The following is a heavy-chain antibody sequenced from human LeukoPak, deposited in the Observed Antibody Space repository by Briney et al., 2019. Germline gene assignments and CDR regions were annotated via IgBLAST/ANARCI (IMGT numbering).Heavy chain of an antibody. V-gene: IGHV4-34*01. D-gene: IGHD3-22*01. Sequence: SETLFLTCAVYGGSFSGYYWSWIRQPPGKGLEWIGEINHSGSTNYNPSLKSRVTISVDTSKNQFSLKLSSVTAADTAVYYCARRREGFYYDSSGYYSKKIDYWGQGTLVTVSS. J-gene: IGHJ4*02. CDR3: ARRREGFYYDSSGYYSKKIDY. CDR2: INHSGST. CDR1: GGSFSGYY.